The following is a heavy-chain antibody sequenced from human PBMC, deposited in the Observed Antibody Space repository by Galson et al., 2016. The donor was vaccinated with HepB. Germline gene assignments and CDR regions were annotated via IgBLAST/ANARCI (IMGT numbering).Heavy chain of an antibody. Sequence: SLRLSCAASGFNFDDYAMHWVRQRPGKGLEWVSGITLDSGNIVYADSMKGRFTISRDNAKRSLYLQMNSLTPEDTALYYCVKDGGPYVGARGEPGHYWGRGTLITVS. CDR3: VKDGGPYVGARGEPGHY. V-gene: IGHV3-9*01. CDR2: ITLDSGNI. CDR1: GFNFDDYA. D-gene: IGHD1-26*01. J-gene: IGHJ4*02.